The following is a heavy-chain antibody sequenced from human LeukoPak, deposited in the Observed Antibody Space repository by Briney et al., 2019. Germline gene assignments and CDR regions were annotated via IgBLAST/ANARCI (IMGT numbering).Heavy chain of an antibody. Sequence: GRPLRLSCAASGFTFSNFAMHWVRQAPGKGLEWVAIISYGGSNQYYADSVKGRFTISRDSSQNTLYLQMNSLRAEDTAVYYCARELTGYWQQYWGQGTLVTVSS. CDR3: ARELTGYWQQY. V-gene: IGHV3-30*04. J-gene: IGHJ4*02. CDR1: GFTFSNFA. CDR2: ISYGGSNQ. D-gene: IGHD3-9*01.